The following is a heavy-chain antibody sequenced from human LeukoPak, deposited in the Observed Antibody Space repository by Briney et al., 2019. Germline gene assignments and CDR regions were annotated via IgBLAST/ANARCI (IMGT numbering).Heavy chain of an antibody. J-gene: IGHJ4*02. CDR1: GYTFTGYY. V-gene: IGHV1-2*02. Sequence: ASVRVSCKASGYTFTGYYVHWVRQAPGQGLEWMGWINPNSGGTNYAQKFQGRVTMTSDTSLSTAYMELSGLKSDDTAVYYCARVGSSAWWTDYWGQGTLVTVSS. D-gene: IGHD6-19*01. CDR2: INPNSGGT. CDR3: ARVGSSAWWTDY.